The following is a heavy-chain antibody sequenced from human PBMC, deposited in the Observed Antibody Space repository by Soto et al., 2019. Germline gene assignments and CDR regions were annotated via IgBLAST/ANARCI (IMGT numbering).Heavy chain of an antibody. D-gene: IGHD3-10*01. J-gene: IGHJ4*02. CDR1: GYNFLNYW. Sequence: PGESLKISCEASGYNFLNYWISWVRQLPGKGLEWMGRIDPSDSYTNYSPSFQGHVTISADKSVTTAYLQWSSLKASDTAVYYCARQAFFGSGSYYNAQDYWGQGTPVTVSS. V-gene: IGHV5-10-1*01. CDR2: IDPSDSYT. CDR3: ARQAFFGSGSYYNAQDY.